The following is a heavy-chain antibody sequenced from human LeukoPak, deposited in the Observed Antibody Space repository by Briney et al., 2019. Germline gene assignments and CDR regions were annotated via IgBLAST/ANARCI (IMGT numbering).Heavy chain of an antibody. Sequence: GGSLRLSCAASGFTFSSYAMHWVRQAPGKGLEYVSAISSNGGSTYYANSVKGRFTISRDNSKNTLYLQMGSLRAEDMAVYYCARGATPNYGDYQNEYNWFDPWGQGTLSPSPQ. CDR2: ISSNGGST. J-gene: IGHJ5*02. CDR3: ARGATPNYGDYQNEYNWFDP. D-gene: IGHD4-17*01. V-gene: IGHV3-64*01. CDR1: GFTFSSYA.